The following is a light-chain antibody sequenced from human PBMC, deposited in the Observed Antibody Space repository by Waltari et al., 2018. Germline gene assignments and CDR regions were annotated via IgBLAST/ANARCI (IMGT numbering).Light chain of an antibody. CDR1: QTIYNS. CDR2: DAS. CDR3: QQSYTLPYT. Sequence: DIQMTQSPSPLSASVGDRVTITCLASQTIYNSLNWYQHKPGKAPRLLISDASTLQNGVPSRFSGRGSGTEFTLAISRLQPEDFATYYCQQSYTLPYTFGQGTQLDI. J-gene: IGKJ2*01. V-gene: IGKV1-39*01.